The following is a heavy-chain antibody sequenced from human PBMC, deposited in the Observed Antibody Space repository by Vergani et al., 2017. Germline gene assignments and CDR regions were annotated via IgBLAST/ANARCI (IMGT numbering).Heavy chain of an antibody. V-gene: IGHV4-34*01. J-gene: IGHJ3*01. CDR2: INHSGTI. D-gene: IGHD1-26*01. Sequence: QVQLQQWGPGLLKPSETLSLTCAVYGGSLSGYYWSWIRLAPGKGLEWIGEINHSGTINYNPTLKSPFNVSIDTSRDNFSLKLRSVSAADTAVYFCARRAERWETLLRDDFDVWGQGTFVTVSP. CDR1: GGSLSGYY. CDR3: ARRAERWETLLRDDFDV.